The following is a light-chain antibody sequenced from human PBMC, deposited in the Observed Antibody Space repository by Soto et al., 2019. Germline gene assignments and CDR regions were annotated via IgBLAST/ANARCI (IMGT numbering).Light chain of an antibody. V-gene: IGKV2-30*02. J-gene: IGKJ2*01. Sequence: DVVMTQSPLSLPVNLGEPAAISCRSTQSLVHSDGDTYLSWFHQRPGQSPRRLIFRVSKRDFGVPPRFIGSGSVTDFTLEITSVEAEDVGVYYCMQGTHWPPYTFGQGTRLEIK. CDR1: QSLVHSDGDTY. CDR3: MQGTHWPPYT. CDR2: RVS.